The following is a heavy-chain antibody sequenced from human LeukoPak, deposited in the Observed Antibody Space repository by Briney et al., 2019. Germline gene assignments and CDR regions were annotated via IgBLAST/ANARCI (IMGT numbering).Heavy chain of an antibody. CDR3: ARDLDVRYFDY. Sequence: SETLSLTCTVSGGSISSGGYYWSWIRQPPGKGLEWIGYIYYTGSTNYSPSLKSRVTISVDMSKNQFSLKLNSVTAADTAVYYCARDLDVRYFDYWGQGTLVTVSS. V-gene: IGHV4-61*08. CDR1: GGSISSGGYY. J-gene: IGHJ4*02. D-gene: IGHD3/OR15-3a*01. CDR2: IYYTGST.